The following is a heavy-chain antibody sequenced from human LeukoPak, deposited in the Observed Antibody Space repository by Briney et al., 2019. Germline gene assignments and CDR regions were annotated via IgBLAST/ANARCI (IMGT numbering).Heavy chain of an antibody. CDR2: IWYDGSNK. D-gene: IGHD1-26*01. CDR1: GFTFSSYG. Sequence: GGSLRLSCAASGFTFSSYGMHWVRQAPGKGLEWVAVIWYDGSNKYYADSVKGRFTISRDNSKNTLYLQMNSLRAEDTAVYYCARDDWELLPFDYWGQGTLVTVSS. CDR3: ARDDWELLPFDY. J-gene: IGHJ4*02. V-gene: IGHV3-33*01.